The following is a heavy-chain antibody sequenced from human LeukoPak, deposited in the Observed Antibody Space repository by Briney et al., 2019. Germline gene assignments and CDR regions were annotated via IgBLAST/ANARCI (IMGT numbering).Heavy chain of an antibody. V-gene: IGHV5-51*01. D-gene: IGHD2-2*01. CDR2: IYPGDSDT. CDR1: GYSFTSYW. CDR3: ARPWICSSTGCYDDAFDI. Sequence: GESLKISCKGSGYSFTSYWIGWVRQMPGKGLEWMAIIYPGDSDTRYSPSFQGQVTISADKSISTAYLQWSSLKASDTDMYYCARPWICSSTGCYDDAFDIWGQGTMVTVSS. J-gene: IGHJ3*02.